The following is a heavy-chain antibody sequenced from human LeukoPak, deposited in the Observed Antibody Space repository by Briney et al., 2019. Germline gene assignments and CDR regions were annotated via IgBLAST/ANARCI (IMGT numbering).Heavy chain of an antibody. CDR3: AKDRGVTTTYYFDY. V-gene: IGHV3-9*01. J-gene: IGHJ4*02. CDR1: GFTFDDYA. Sequence: PGGSLRLSCAASGFTFDDYAMHWVRQAPGKGLEWVSGISWNSGSIGYADSVKGRFTISRDNAKNSLYLQMNSLRAEDTALYYCAKDRGVTTTYYFDYWGQGTLVTVSS. D-gene: IGHD4-17*01. CDR2: ISWNSGSI.